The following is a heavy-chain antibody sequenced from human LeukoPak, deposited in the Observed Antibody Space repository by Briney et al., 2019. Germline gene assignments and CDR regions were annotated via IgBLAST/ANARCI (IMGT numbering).Heavy chain of an antibody. J-gene: IGHJ4*02. CDR3: ARRIGYNWRKREVLDY. CDR1: GGSFSGYY. CDR2: INHSGST. Sequence: SETLSLTCAVYGGSFSGYYWSWIRQPPGKGLEWIGEINHSGSTNYNPSLKSRVTISVDTSKNQFSLKLSSVTAADTAVYYCARRIGYNWRKREVLDYWGQGTLVTVSS. D-gene: IGHD5-24*01. V-gene: IGHV4-34*01.